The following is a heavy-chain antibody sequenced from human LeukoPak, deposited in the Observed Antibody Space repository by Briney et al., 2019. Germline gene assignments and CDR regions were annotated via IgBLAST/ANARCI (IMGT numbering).Heavy chain of an antibody. CDR2: IYSGGST. CDR1: GFTVSSNY. J-gene: IGHJ3*02. D-gene: IGHD3-16*01. Sequence: GGSLRLSCAASGFTVSSNYMSWVRQAPGKGLEWVSVIYSGGSTYYADSVKGRFTISRDNSKNTLYPQMNSLRAEDTAVYYCARALGDDAFDIWGQGTMVTVSS. V-gene: IGHV3-53*01. CDR3: ARALGDDAFDI.